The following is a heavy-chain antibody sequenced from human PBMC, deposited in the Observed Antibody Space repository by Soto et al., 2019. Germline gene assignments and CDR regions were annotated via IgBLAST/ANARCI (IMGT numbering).Heavy chain of an antibody. Sequence: ASETLSLTCTVSGGSISSYYWSWIRQPAGKGLEWIGRIYTSGSTNYNPSLKSRVTMSVDTSKNQFSLKLSSVTAADTAVYYCARDCSGGSCYSDSYYYYGMDVWGQGTTVTVSS. D-gene: IGHD2-15*01. CDR3: ARDCSGGSCYSDSYYYYGMDV. CDR1: GGSISSYY. J-gene: IGHJ6*02. CDR2: IYTSGST. V-gene: IGHV4-4*07.